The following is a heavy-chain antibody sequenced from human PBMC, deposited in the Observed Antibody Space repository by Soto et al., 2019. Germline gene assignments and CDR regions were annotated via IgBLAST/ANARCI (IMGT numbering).Heavy chain of an antibody. CDR2: ITSSGGNA. V-gene: IGHV3-11*04. J-gene: IGHJ4*02. CDR1: GFSFKGYY. CDR3: ARDSFYGSGSSWSYYFDY. Sequence: GGSLRLSCAASGFSFKGYYMTWMRQTPEKGLEWISTITSSGGNAYYAASVKGRVTISRDNAKNSLYLQMNSLRAEDTAVYYCARDSFYGSGSSWSYYFDYWGQGTLVTVSS. D-gene: IGHD3-10*01.